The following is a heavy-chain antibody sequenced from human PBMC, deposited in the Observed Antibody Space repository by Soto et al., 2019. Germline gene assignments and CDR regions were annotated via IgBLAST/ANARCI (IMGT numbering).Heavy chain of an antibody. V-gene: IGHV3-21*01. CDR1: GFTFSSYS. CDR2: ISSSSSYI. J-gene: IGHJ4*02. D-gene: IGHD3-10*02. CDR3: ARGSRFGSTQPADY. Sequence: EVQLVESGGGLVKPGGSLRLSCAASGFTFSSYSMNWVRQAPGKGLEWVSSISSSSSYIYYADSVKGRFTISRDNAKNSLYLQMNSLRAEDTAVYYCARGSRFGSTQPADYWGQGTLVTVSS.